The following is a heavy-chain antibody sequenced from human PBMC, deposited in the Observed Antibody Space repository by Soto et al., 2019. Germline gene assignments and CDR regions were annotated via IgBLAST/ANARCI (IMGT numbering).Heavy chain of an antibody. CDR2: ISYDGDSI. CDR3: AAAREWLADPFDY. J-gene: IGHJ4*02. D-gene: IGHD6-19*01. CDR1: GFTFRIYT. Sequence: QVQLVESGGGGVQPGRSLRLACAASGFTFRIYTMHWVRRAPGKGLEWVSVISYDGDSIFYTDSVKGRFTISRDNSKNTLYLQMNSLRAEDTAIYYCAAAREWLADPFDYWGQGTLVTVSS. V-gene: IGHV3-30-3*01.